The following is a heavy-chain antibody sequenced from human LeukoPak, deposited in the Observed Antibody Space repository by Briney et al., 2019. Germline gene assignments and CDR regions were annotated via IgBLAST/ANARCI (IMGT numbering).Heavy chain of an antibody. CDR3: ARSGSWAYFDS. V-gene: IGHV4-59*01. Sequence: SETLSLTCTASDDSISDYYRGWIRQPPGRGLEWIGYFYNSGRSNYNPSLKSRVTISVDTSKDQFSLKLSSVTAADTAVYFCARSGSWAYFDSWGQGSLVTVSS. D-gene: IGHD2-15*01. J-gene: IGHJ4*02. CDR2: FYNSGRS. CDR1: DDSISDYY.